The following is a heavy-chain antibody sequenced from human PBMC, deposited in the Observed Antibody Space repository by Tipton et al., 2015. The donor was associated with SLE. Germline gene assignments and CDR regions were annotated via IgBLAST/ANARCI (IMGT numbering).Heavy chain of an antibody. CDR2: IYDSGST. V-gene: IGHV4-31*03. CDR1: GGSLSSGGYY. CDR3: ARRTRSDSWYGGAFDV. J-gene: IGHJ3*01. D-gene: IGHD6-13*01. Sequence: TLSLTCSVSGGSLSSGGYYWSWIRQHPEKDLEWIGYIYDSGSTYYSPSLKSRAIISADTSENQFSLKLPSVTAADTAVYFCARRTRSDSWYGGAFDVWGHGTMITVSS.